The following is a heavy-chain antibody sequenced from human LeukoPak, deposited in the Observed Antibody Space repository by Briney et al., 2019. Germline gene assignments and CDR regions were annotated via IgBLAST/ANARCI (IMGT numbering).Heavy chain of an antibody. D-gene: IGHD2-15*01. CDR1: GFTFSSSA. Sequence: GGSLRLSCAASGFTFSSSAMSWVRQAPGKGLEWVSAISNNGGYTYYADSVQGRFTISRDNSKSTLCLQMNSLRAEDTAVYYCAKQLGYCSDGSCYFPYWGREPWSPSPQ. CDR3: AKQLGYCSDGSCYFPY. V-gene: IGHV3-23*01. J-gene: IGHJ4*02. CDR2: ISNNGGYT.